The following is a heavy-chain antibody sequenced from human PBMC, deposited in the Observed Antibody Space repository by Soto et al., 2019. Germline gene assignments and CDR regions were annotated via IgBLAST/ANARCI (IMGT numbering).Heavy chain of an antibody. D-gene: IGHD3-10*01. J-gene: IGHJ4*02. CDR3: ARGSTESYPGSRIFDF. CDR2: ITDNGGDA. Sequence: GSVRLSCVASGLTFGSRAMSWVRQAPGEGLQWVATITDNGGDAKYADSVRGRFVISRDNSKKTLYLQMTSLTAEDSAMYFCARGSTESYPGSRIFDFWGRGTLVTVSS. V-gene: IGHV3-23*01. CDR1: GLTFGSRA.